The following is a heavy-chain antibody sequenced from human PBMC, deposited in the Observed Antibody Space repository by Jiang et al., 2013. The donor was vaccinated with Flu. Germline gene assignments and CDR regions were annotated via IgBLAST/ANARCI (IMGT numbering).Heavy chain of an antibody. CDR1: GFTFSSYG. V-gene: IGHV3-33*01. Sequence: LVESGGGVVQPGRSLRLSCAASGFTFSSYGMHWVRQAPGKGLEWVAVIWYDGSNKYYADSVKGRFTISRDNSKNTLYLQMNSLRAEDTAVYYCARDEITMVRGVITTYRYFDLWGRGTLVTVSS. CDR2: IWYDGSNK. CDR3: ARDEITMVRGVITTYRYFDL. D-gene: IGHD3-10*01. J-gene: IGHJ2*01.